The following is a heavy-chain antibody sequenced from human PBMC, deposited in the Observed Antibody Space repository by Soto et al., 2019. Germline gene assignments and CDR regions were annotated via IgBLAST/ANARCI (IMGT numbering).Heavy chain of an antibody. J-gene: IGHJ5*02. CDR2: IWFDGSDK. Sequence: QEQLVESGGGVVQPGTSLRLSCVASGFTFNSHGMHWVRQAPGKGLEWVAAIWFDGSDKYYADSVKGRFTISRDNSKNTWYLQMNSLRAEDTGVYYCGRLVGPVAGRFDPWGQGTLVIVSS. D-gene: IGHD6-19*01. CDR1: GFTFNSHG. CDR3: GRLVGPVAGRFDP. V-gene: IGHV3-33*01.